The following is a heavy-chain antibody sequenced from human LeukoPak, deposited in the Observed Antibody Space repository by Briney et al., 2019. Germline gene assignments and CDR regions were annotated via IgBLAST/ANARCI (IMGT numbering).Heavy chain of an antibody. CDR1: GGTFSSYA. CDR3: ARGEFIAVAGTASFDY. V-gene: IGHV1-69*05. Sequence: SVKVSCKVSGGTFSSYAISWVRQAPGQGLEWMGRIIPIFGTANYAQKFQGRVTITTDESTSTAYMELSSLRSEDTAVYYCARGEFIAVAGTASFDYWGQGTLVTVSS. CDR2: IIPIFGTA. D-gene: IGHD6-19*01. J-gene: IGHJ4*02.